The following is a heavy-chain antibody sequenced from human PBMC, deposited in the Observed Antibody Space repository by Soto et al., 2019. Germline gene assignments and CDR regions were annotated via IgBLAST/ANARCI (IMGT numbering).Heavy chain of an antibody. V-gene: IGHV5-51*01. CDR3: ARRHDYDFWSGYYTRQYYFDF. CDR1: GYSFTSYW. CDR2: IYPGDSDT. D-gene: IGHD3-3*01. Sequence: PGESLKISCKGSGYSFTSYWIGWVRQMPGKGQGWMGIIYPGDSDTRYSPSFHGEVTISADKSISTAYLLWSSLKASDTAMYYCARRHDYDFWSGYYTRQYYFDFWGQGTLVTVSS. J-gene: IGHJ4*02.